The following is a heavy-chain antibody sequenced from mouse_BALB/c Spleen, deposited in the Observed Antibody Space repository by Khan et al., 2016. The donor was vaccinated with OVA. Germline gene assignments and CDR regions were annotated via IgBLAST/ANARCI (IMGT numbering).Heavy chain of an antibody. Sequence: QVQLKQSGAELVRPGTSVKMSCKAAGYTFTNYWIGWVKQRPGHGLEWIGDIFPGGGYTNYNEKFKGKATLTADTSSSTAYMQSSSRTVEDYAIYNCARRGEARDTWDHVDYWGQGTTLTVSS. V-gene: IGHV1-63*02. D-gene: IGHD4-1*01. CDR3: ARRGEARDTWDHVDY. CDR2: IFPGGGYT. CDR1: GYTFTNYW. J-gene: IGHJ2*01.